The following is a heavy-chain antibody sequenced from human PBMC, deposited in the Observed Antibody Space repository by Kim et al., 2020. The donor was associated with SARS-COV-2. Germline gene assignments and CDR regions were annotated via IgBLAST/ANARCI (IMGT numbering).Heavy chain of an antibody. J-gene: IGHJ4*02. V-gene: IGHV1-18*01. Sequence: NGNKNDARRLQGRVTMTTDTSTSTAYMELRSLRSDDTAVYYCARNPFDCWGQGTLVTVSS. CDR2: NGNK. CDR3: ARNPFDC.